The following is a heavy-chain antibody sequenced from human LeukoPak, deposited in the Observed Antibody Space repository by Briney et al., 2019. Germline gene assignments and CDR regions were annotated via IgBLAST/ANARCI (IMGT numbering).Heavy chain of an antibody. CDR2: INYSGNT. D-gene: IGHD1-14*01. Sequence: PSETLSLTCAVSGGSISSSNWWSWVRQPPGKGLEWIGSINYSGNTYYNPSLKSRVTISVDTSKNQFSLKLSSVTAADAAVYYCARSTGPFDPWGQGTLVTVSS. J-gene: IGHJ5*02. V-gene: IGHV4-4*02. CDR3: ARSTGPFDP. CDR1: GGSISSSNW.